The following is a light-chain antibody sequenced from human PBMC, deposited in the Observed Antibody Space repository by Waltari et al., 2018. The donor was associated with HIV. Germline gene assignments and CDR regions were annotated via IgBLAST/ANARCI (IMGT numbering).Light chain of an antibody. CDR3: CSYAGSSTWV. J-gene: IGLJ3*02. CDR2: EGS. Sequence: QSALTQPASVSGSPGQSLTISCTGTSSDVGSYNLASWYQQHPGKAPKLRIYEGSKRPSGVSNRFSGSKSGNTASLTISGLQAEDEADYYCCSYAGSSTWVFGGGTKLTVL. V-gene: IGLV2-23*01. CDR1: SSDVGSYNL.